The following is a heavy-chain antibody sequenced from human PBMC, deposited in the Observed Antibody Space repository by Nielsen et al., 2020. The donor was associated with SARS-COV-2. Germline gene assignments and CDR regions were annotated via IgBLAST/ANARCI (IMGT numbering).Heavy chain of an antibody. Sequence: LKISCAASGFTFSSYWMHWVRQAPGKGLVWVSRINSDGSSTSYADSVKGRFTISRDNAKNTLYLQMNSLRAEDTAVYYCARGLGYSSGWYNYWGQGTLVTVSS. D-gene: IGHD6-19*01. CDR2: INSDGSST. CDR3: ARGLGYSSGWYNY. CDR1: GFTFSSYW. V-gene: IGHV3-74*01. J-gene: IGHJ4*02.